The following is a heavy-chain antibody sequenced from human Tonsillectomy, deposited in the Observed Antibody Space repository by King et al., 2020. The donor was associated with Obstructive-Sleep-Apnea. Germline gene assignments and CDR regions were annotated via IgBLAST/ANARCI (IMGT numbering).Heavy chain of an antibody. V-gene: IGHV3-48*01. Sequence: VQLVESGGGLVQPGGSLRLSCAASGFTFSSYSMNWVRQAPGKGLEWVSYISSSSSTIYYADSVKGRFTISRDNAKNSLYLQMNSLRAEDTAVYYCASVSMGDDDYVWGSYREGVDYWGQGTLVTVSS. CDR2: ISSSSSTI. J-gene: IGHJ4*02. D-gene: IGHD3-16*02. CDR3: ASVSMGDDDYVWGSYREGVDY. CDR1: GFTFSSYS.